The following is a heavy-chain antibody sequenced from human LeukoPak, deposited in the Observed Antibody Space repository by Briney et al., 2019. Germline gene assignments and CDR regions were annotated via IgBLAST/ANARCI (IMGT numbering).Heavy chain of an antibody. CDR3: VRITTVHFDY. J-gene: IGHJ4*02. V-gene: IGHV3-23*01. D-gene: IGHD1-14*01. CDR2: ISGSGGST. CDR1: GFTFNIFR. Sequence: PGGSLRLSCAASGFTFNIFRMSWVRQAPGKGLEWVSAISGSGGSTYYADSVKGRFTISRDNAKNSLYLQMDSLRAEDTAVYYCVRITTVHFDYWGQGALVAVSS.